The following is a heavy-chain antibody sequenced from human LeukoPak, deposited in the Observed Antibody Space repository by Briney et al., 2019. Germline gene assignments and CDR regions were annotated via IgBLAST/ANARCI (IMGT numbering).Heavy chain of an antibody. CDR3: ARGGPRFGGETFDY. D-gene: IGHD3-10*01. CDR2: IYYSGST. V-gene: IGHV4-39*07. J-gene: IGHJ4*02. CDR1: GGSVSSSSYY. Sequence: SETLSLTCTVSGGSVSSSSYYWGWIRQPPGKGLEWIGSIYYSGSTYYNPSLKSRVTISVDTSKNQFSLKLSSVTAADTAVYYCARGGPRFGGETFDYWGQGTLVPVSS.